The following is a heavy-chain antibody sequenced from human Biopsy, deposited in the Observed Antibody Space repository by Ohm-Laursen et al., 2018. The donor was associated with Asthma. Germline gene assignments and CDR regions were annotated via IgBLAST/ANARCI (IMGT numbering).Heavy chain of an antibody. D-gene: IGHD4-17*01. CDR1: GGSINIGDYY. J-gene: IGHJ5*02. CDR2: IYYSGST. CDR3: ARTTYGHDGFDP. Sequence: SQTLSLTWIVSGGSINIGDYYWSWIRQHPVKGLEWIGHIYYSGSTYYNPSLKSRVSISLDTSKNQFSLSLTSVTAADTAVYYCARTTYGHDGFDPWGQGTLVTVSS. V-gene: IGHV4-31*02.